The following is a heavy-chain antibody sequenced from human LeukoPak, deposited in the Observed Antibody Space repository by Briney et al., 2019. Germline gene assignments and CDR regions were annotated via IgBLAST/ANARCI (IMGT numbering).Heavy chain of an antibody. D-gene: IGHD6-6*01. CDR3: AKDTARLYYYYGMGV. Sequence: GRSLRLSCAASGFTFDDYAMHWVRQAPGKGLEWVSGISWNSGSIGYADSVKGRFTISRDNAKNSLYLQMNSLRAEDTALYYCAKDTARLYYYYGMGVWGQGTTVTVSS. V-gene: IGHV3-9*01. CDR2: ISWNSGSI. CDR1: GFTFDDYA. J-gene: IGHJ6*02.